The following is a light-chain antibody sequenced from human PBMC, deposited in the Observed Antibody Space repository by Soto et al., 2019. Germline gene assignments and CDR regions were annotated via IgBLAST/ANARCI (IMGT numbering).Light chain of an antibody. CDR1: QDISDY. CDR2: DAS. CDR3: QQYQSLPFT. Sequence: DIQMTQSPSSLSASVGDRVTITRQASQDISDYLNWYHQKPGKAPKFLIYDASYLETGVPSRFSGSGSGTDFTFTISSLQPEDIGTYYGQQYQSLPFTFGPGTTVDIK. J-gene: IGKJ3*01. V-gene: IGKV1-33*01.